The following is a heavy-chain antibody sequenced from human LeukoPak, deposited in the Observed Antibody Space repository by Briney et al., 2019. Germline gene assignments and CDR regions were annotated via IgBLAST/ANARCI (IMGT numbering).Heavy chain of an antibody. J-gene: IGHJ4*02. CDR2: ISYSGGT. Sequence: SETLSLTCTVSGGSISSGDYYWSWIRHPPGKGLEWIGYISYSGGTLYNPSLKSGVTISVDTSKNQVSLNLSSVTAADTAVHYCASGYSYGYRWDYFDYWGQGTLVTVS. V-gene: IGHV4-30-4*08. CDR1: GGSISSGDYY. CDR3: ASGYSYGYRWDYFDY. D-gene: IGHD5-18*01.